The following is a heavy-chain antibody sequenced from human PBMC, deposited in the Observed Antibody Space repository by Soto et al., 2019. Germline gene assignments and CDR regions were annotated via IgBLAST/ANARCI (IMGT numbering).Heavy chain of an antibody. V-gene: IGHV1-2*04. Sequence: GPPVKVSCKASGYTFTGYYMHWVRQAPGQGLEWMGWINPNSGGTNYAQKFQGWVTMTRDTSISTAYMELSRLRSDDTAVYHCARDARWFGESPYYYYGMDVWGQGTTVTVSS. CDR1: GYTFTGYY. D-gene: IGHD3-10*01. CDR3: ARDARWFGESPYYYYGMDV. CDR2: INPNSGGT. J-gene: IGHJ6*02.